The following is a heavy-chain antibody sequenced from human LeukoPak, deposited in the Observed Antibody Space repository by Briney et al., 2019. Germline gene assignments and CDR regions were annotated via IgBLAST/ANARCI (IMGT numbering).Heavy chain of an antibody. CDR3: ARDLIDPWSGYSGY. V-gene: IGHV1-2*02. J-gene: IGHJ4*02. CDR1: GYTFTGYY. Sequence: ASVNVSCTASGYTFTGYYMHWVRQAPGQGLEWMGWINPNSGGTNYAQKFQGRVTMTRDTSISTAYMELSRLRSDDTAVYYCARDLIDPWSGYSGYWGQGTLVTVSS. CDR2: INPNSGGT. D-gene: IGHD3-3*01.